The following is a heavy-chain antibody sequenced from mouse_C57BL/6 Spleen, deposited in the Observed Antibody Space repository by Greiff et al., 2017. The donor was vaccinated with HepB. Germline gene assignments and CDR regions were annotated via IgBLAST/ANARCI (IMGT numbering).Heavy chain of an antibody. CDR1: GFTFSSYA. CDR2: ISSGGDYI. D-gene: IGHD1-3*01. J-gene: IGHJ2*01. Sequence: EVKVVESGEGLVKPGGSLKLSCAASGFTFSSYAMSWVRQTPEKRLEWVAYISSGGDYIYYADTVKGRFTISRDNARNTLYLQMSSLKSEDTAMYYCTREVSKWFDYWGQGTTLTVSS. CDR3: TREVSKWFDY. V-gene: IGHV5-9-1*02.